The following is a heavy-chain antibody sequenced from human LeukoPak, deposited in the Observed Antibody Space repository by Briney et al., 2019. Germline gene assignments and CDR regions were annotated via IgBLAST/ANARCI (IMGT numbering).Heavy chain of an antibody. D-gene: IGHD2-21*01. J-gene: IGHJ4*02. V-gene: IGHV1-46*01. CDR2: INPSGGST. CDR1: GYTFTGYY. CDR3: ARDHGGGGLRGFDY. Sequence: VASVKVSCKASGYTFTGYYMHWVRQAPGQGLEWMGIINPSGGSTSYVQKFQGTVTMTRDTSTSTVYMELSSLRSEDTAVYYCARDHGGGGLRGFDYWGQGTLVTVSS.